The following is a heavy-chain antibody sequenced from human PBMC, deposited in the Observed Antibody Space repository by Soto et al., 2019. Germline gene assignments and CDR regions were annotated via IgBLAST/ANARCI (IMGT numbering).Heavy chain of an antibody. CDR1: GFTFSSYG. D-gene: IGHD7-27*01. Sequence: QVQLVESGGGVVQPGRSLRLSCAASGFTFSSYGMHWVRQAPGKGLEWVTVISYDGKVAYYADSVKGRFTISRDNSKNTLYRQMNSRRTEDTGMDYCAQEGPITIWDFDYWGQGTRVTVSS. V-gene: IGHV3-30*18. CDR2: ISYDGKVA. CDR3: AQEGPITIWDFDY. J-gene: IGHJ4*02.